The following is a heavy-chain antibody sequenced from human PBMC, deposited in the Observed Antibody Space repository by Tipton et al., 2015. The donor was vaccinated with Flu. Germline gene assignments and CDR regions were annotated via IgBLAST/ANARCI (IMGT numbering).Heavy chain of an antibody. CDR3: AKDNDPSNVPHY. CDR2: IKQDGSKK. J-gene: IGHJ4*02. CDR1: GFTFSNYY. D-gene: IGHD1-1*01. V-gene: IGHV3-7*01. Sequence: SLRLSCAASGFTFSNYYMTWVRQAPGKGLEWVGNIKQDGSKKQYVDSVRGRFTISRDNAKNSVYLQMNSPRAEDTAVYYCAKDNDPSNVPHYWGQGTLVTVSS.